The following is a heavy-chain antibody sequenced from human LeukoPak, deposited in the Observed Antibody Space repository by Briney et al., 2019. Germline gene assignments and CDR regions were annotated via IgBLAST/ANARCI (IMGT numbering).Heavy chain of an antibody. CDR1: GGSISSYY. CDR2: IYYSGST. J-gene: IGHJ5*02. CDR3: ARDGVGSSWYWGFFDWFDP. V-gene: IGHV4-59*12. Sequence: SETLSLTCTVSGGSISSYYWSWIRQPPGKGLEWIGYIYYSGSTNYNPSLKSRVTISVDTSKNQFSLKLSSVTAADTAVYYCARDGVGSSWYWGFFDWFDPWGQGTLVTVSS. D-gene: IGHD6-13*01.